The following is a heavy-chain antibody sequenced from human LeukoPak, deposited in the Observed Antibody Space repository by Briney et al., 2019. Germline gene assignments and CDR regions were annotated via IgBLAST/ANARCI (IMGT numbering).Heavy chain of an antibody. CDR1: GFTFSSYW. V-gene: IGHV3-7*01. J-gene: IGHJ4*02. Sequence: GGSLRLSCAASGFTFSSYWMGWVRQAPGKGLEWVANIKQDGSEKYYVDSVKGRFTISRDNAKNSLYLQMNSLRAEDTAVYYCARDSRPTWIQLWYFDYWGQGTLVTVSS. CDR2: IKQDGSEK. D-gene: IGHD5-18*01. CDR3: ARDSRPTWIQLWYFDY.